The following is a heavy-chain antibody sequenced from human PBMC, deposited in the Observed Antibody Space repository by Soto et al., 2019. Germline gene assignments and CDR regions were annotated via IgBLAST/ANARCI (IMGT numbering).Heavy chain of an antibody. CDR3: AKADGAGFQA. CDR1: GGDLRNSG. CDR2: IFPLLAMV. Sequence: QVHLVQSGAEMKKPGSSVTVSCKVSGGDLRNSGLSWVRQAPGQGLEWMGGIFPLLAMVDYSQKFQGRITISADESTSTADMALGSPRPEYTAVYYCAKADGAGFQAWGEGTLVIVSS. V-gene: IGHV1-69*04. D-gene: IGHD5-12*01. J-gene: IGHJ5*02.